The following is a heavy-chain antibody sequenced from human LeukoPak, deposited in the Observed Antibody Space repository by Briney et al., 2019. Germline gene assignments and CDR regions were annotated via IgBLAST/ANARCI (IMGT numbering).Heavy chain of an antibody. Sequence: PGGSLRLSCAASGFTIDDYAMHWVRQAPGKGLEWVSGISWNSGSIGYVDSVKGRFTISRDNAKNSLYLQMNSLRIEDTALYYCARSVAYYYYGMDIWGQGTTVTVSS. CDR3: ARSVAYYYYGMDI. J-gene: IGHJ6*01. D-gene: IGHD3-16*01. CDR2: ISWNSGSI. V-gene: IGHV3-9*01. CDR1: GFTIDDYA.